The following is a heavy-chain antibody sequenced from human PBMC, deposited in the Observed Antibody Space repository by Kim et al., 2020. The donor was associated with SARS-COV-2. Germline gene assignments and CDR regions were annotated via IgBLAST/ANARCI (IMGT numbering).Heavy chain of an antibody. CDR2: IRPANGDT. CDR1: GYTWGTSG. CDR3: AKDEDV. J-gene: IGHJ6*02. V-gene: IGHV1-3*01. Sequence: ASVKVSCKASGYTWGTSGIHWVRQAPGQGPEWMGWIRPANGDTQYSQKFQDRVTVTRDTSATTVYMDLTSLTSADTAVYYCAKDEDVWGLGTTVTASS.